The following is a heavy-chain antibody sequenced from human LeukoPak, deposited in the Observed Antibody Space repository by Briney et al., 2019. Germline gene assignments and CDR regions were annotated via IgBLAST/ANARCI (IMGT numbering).Heavy chain of an antibody. Sequence: PSQTLSLTCTVSVGSTSSGGYYWSWIRQPPGKGLEWIGYIYYSGSTYYNPSLKSRVTISVDTSKKQFSLKLSSVTAADTAVYYCARGSTYGSGSYYPAVDVWGKGTTVTVSS. CDR3: ARGSTYGSGSYYPAVDV. CDR2: IYYSGST. CDR1: VGSTSSGGYY. V-gene: IGHV4-31*03. D-gene: IGHD3-10*01. J-gene: IGHJ6*04.